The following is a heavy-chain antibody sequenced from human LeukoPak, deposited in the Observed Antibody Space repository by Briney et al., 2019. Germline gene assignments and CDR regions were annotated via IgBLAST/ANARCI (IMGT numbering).Heavy chain of an antibody. CDR2: IKQEGSEK. CDR3: ARGGSRYDN. CDR1: GFTFSSNW. Sequence: GGSLRLSCAAPGFTFSSNWMSWVRQAPGKGLEWVANIKQEGSEKYYVDSVKGRFSISRDNAKNSLYLQMNSPRAEDTAVYYCARGGSRYDNWGQGTLVTVSS. D-gene: IGHD3-22*01. V-gene: IGHV3-7*01. J-gene: IGHJ4*02.